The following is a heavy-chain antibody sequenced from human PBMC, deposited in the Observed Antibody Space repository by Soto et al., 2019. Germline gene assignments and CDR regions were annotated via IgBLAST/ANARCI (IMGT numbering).Heavy chain of an antibody. D-gene: IGHD3-22*01. V-gene: IGHV1-18*04. CDR1: GYNFAKYG. Sequence: GASVKVSCKATGYNFAKYGLSWVRQAPGQGLEWMGWVSGFNSDANYAQNLQGRVTITADESTTTAYMELSSLRSEDTAVYYRARDPSLDSSVGFDIWGQGTMVTVSS. CDR2: VSGFNSDA. CDR3: ARDPSLDSSVGFDI. J-gene: IGHJ3*02.